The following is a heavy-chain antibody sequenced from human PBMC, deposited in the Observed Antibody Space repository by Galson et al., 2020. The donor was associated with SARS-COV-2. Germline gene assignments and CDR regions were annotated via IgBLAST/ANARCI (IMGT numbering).Heavy chain of an antibody. J-gene: IGHJ4*02. D-gene: IGHD3-22*01. CDR1: GYTFTSYY. Sequence: ASVKVSCKASGYTFTSYYMHWVRQAPGQGLEWMGIINPSGGSTSYAQKFQGRVTMTRDTSTITVYMELSSLRSEDTAVYYCAREADYYDSSGYPPSFDYWGQGTLVTVSS. V-gene: IGHV1-46*01. CDR2: INPSGGST. CDR3: AREADYYDSSGYPPSFDY.